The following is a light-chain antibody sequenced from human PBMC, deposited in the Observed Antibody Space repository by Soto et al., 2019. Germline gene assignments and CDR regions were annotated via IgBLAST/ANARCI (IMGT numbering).Light chain of an antibody. J-gene: IGKJ4*01. CDR3: QQYNNWPLT. CDR2: GAS. CDR1: QSVSSN. Sequence: EIVMTQSTATLSVSPGERATLSCRASQSVSSNLAWYQQKPGQAPRLLIYGASTRATGIPARFSGSGSGTEFTLTISSLQSEDFAFYYFQQYNNWPLTFGGETKVAIK. V-gene: IGKV3-15*01.